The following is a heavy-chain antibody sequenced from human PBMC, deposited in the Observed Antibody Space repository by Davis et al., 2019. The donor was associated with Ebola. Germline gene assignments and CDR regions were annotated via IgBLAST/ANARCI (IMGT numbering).Heavy chain of an antibody. CDR1: GGSFSGYY. CDR3: ARPTYYYDSSGPLRY. V-gene: IGHV4-34*01. D-gene: IGHD3-22*01. J-gene: IGHJ4*02. CDR2: INHSGGT. Sequence: SETLSLTCAVYGGSFSGYYWSWIRQPPGKGLEWIGEINHSGGTNYNPSLKSRVTISVDTSKNQFSLKLSSVTAADTAVYYCARPTYYYDSSGPLRYWGQGTLVTVSS.